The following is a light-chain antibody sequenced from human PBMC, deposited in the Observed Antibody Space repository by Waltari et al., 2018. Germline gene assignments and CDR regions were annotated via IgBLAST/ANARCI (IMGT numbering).Light chain of an antibody. Sequence: DIVMTQTPLSSPVTLGQPASISCRSSQSLVHSDGNTDLHWLQQRPGQPPRLLIYKSSNRFSGVPDRFSGSGAGTEFTLKISRVEAEDVGVYYCMQATQLWTFGQGTKVEIK. V-gene: IGKV2-24*01. J-gene: IGKJ1*01. CDR3: MQATQLWT. CDR1: QSLVHSDGNTD. CDR2: KSS.